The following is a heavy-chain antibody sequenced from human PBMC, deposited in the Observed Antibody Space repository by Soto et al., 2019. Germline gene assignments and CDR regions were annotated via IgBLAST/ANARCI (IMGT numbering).Heavy chain of an antibody. J-gene: IGHJ4*02. Sequence: SGPTLVNPTQTLTLTCTFSGFSLSTSGMCVSWIRQPPGKALEWLARIDWDDDKYYSTSLKTRLTISKDTSKNQVVLTMTNMDPVDTATYYCARMWLRFRSFDYWGQGTLVTVSS. CDR3: ARMWLRFRSFDY. CDR2: IDWDDDK. D-gene: IGHD5-12*01. CDR1: GFSLSTSGMC. V-gene: IGHV2-70*11.